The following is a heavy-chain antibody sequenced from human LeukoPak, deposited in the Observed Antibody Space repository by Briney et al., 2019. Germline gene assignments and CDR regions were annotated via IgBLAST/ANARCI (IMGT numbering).Heavy chain of an antibody. CDR2: IYYSGST. CDR1: GGSISSSSYY. CDR3: ARGRPYSGGYHLDY. V-gene: IGHV4-39*02. Sequence: KPSETLSLTCTVSGGSISSSSYYWGWIRQPPGKGLEWIGSIYYSGSTYYNPSLKSRVTMSVDTSKNQFFLKLNSVTAADTAVYYCARGRPYSGGYHLDYWGQGTLVTVSA. J-gene: IGHJ4*02. D-gene: IGHD1-26*01.